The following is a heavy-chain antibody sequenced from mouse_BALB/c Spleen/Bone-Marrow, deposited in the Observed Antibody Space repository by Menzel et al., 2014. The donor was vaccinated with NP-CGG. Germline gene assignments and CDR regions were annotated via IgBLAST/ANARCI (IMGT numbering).Heavy chain of an antibody. CDR1: GYTFTSYY. J-gene: IGHJ2*01. CDR3: ARMGTDY. Sequence: QVQLQRPGPELVKPGASVKISCKASGYTFTSYYIHWVKQRPGQGLEWIGYIYPRDGSTNYNEKFKGKATLTADTSSSTAYMQLSSLTSEDSAVYFCARMGTDYWGQGTTLTVSS. V-gene: IGHV1S12*01. CDR2: IYPRDGST. D-gene: IGHD3-1*01.